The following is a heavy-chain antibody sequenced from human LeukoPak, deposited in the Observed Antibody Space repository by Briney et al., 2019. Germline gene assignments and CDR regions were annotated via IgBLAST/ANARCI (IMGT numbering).Heavy chain of an antibody. J-gene: IGHJ4*02. D-gene: IGHD3-22*01. Sequence: SETLSLTCTVSGGSINNNYWGWIRQPPGKGLEWIGYIYYSGSTIYNPSLKSRVTISLDTSKNQFSLRLTSVTAADTALYSCAGGWGWLPDYWGQGTLVTASS. CDR3: AGGWGWLPDY. CDR1: GGSINNNY. V-gene: IGHV4-59*01. CDR2: IYYSGST.